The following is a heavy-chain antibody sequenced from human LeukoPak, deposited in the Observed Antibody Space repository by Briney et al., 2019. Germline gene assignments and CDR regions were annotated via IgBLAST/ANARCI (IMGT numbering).Heavy chain of an antibody. Sequence: GGSLRLSCAASGFTFSSYAMSWVRQAPGKGLEWVSAISGSGGSTYYADSVKGRFTISRDNSKNTLFLQMNSLRAEDTAVYYCARDKGGYCSSTSCSDFDPWGQGTLVTVSS. V-gene: IGHV3-23*01. J-gene: IGHJ5*02. CDR1: GFTFSSYA. D-gene: IGHD2-2*03. CDR2: ISGSGGST. CDR3: ARDKGGYCSSTSCSDFDP.